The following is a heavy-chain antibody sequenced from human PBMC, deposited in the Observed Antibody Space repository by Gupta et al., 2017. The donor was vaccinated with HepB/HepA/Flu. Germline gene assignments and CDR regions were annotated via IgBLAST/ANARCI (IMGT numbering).Heavy chain of an antibody. V-gene: IGHV3-23*01. J-gene: IGHJ6*02. D-gene: IGHD2-21*01. Sequence: DSVVGRFTSSRDNSKTSLYLQMNSLRDEDTAGYYCAKGVAYADYGIDVWGQGTMVTVSS. CDR3: AKGVAYADYGIDV.